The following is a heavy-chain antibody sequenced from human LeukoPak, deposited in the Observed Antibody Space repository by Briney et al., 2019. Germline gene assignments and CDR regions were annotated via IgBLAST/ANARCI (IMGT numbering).Heavy chain of an antibody. J-gene: IGHJ4*02. CDR3: AGLKPTYYDILTGSESGY. CDR2: ISDSGGST. V-gene: IGHV3-23*01. CDR1: GFTFSNYA. Sequence: GGSLRLSCAASGFTFSNYAMNWVRQAPGKGLEWVSTISDSGGSTYYADSVKGRFTISRDNSKNTLYLQINSLRAEDTAVYYCAGLKPTYYDILTGSESGYWGQGTLVTVSS. D-gene: IGHD3-9*01.